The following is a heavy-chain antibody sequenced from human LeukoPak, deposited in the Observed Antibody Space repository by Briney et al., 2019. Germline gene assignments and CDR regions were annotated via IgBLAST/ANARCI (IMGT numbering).Heavy chain of an antibody. CDR2: ISGSGGST. CDR1: GFTFSSYA. Sequence: GGSLRLSCAAPGFTFSSYAMSWVRQAPGKGLEWVSAISGSGGSTYYADSVKGRFTISRDNSKNTLYLQMNSLRAEDTAVYYCASLPDETPSGLFDYWGQGTLVTVSS. J-gene: IGHJ4*02. CDR3: ASLPDETPSGLFDY. V-gene: IGHV3-23*01.